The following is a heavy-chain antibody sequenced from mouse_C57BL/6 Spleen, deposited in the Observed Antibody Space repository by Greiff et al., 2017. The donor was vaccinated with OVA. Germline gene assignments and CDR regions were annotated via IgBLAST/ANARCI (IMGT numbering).Heavy chain of an antibody. D-gene: IGHD2-3*01. Sequence: QVQLQQSGAELVKPGASVKMSCKASGYTFTSYWITWVKQRPGQGLEWIGDIYPGSGSTNYNEKLKGKATLTVDTTSSTAYMQLSSLTSEDSAVYYCARSDGNYDDYWGQGTTLTVSS. CDR2: IYPGSGST. V-gene: IGHV1-55*01. CDR1: GYTFTSYW. CDR3: ARSDGNYDDY. J-gene: IGHJ2*01.